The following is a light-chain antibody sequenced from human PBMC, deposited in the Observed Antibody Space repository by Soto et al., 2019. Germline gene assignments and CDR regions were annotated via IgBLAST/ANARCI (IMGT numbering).Light chain of an antibody. CDR1: XXXVGAYNY. V-gene: IGLV2-8*01. CDR3: SSYAGSNNFKV. Sequence: QSVLTQPPSASGSPGQSLTISCTGTXXXVGAYNYVSWYQQHPGKAPKLMIYEVSKRPSGVPDRFSGSKSGNTASLTVSGLQGEDEADYYCSSYAGSNNFKVFGTGTKLTVL. J-gene: IGLJ1*01. CDR2: EVS.